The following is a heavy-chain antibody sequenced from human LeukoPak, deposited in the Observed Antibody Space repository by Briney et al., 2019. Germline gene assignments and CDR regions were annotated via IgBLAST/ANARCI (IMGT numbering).Heavy chain of an antibody. CDR2: ISGYNGNT. CDR3: ARDHYDFWSGYGGDY. Sequence: GASVRVSCKASGYTFTRYGMTWVRQAPGQGLEWMGWISGYNGNTNYAQKFQGRVTMTKDTSTSRVYMELRSLRPDDTAVYYCARDHYDFWSGYGGDYWGQGTLVTVSS. D-gene: IGHD3-3*01. J-gene: IGHJ4*02. V-gene: IGHV1-18*01. CDR1: GYTFTRYG.